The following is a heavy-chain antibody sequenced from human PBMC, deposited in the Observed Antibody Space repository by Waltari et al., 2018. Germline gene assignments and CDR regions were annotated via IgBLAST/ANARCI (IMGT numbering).Heavy chain of an antibody. V-gene: IGHV3-9*01. CDR1: GFNFADYA. Sequence: EVQLVESGVGLVQPGRSLRISCAASGFNFADYAMHWVRQAPGKGLEWVSGISWNSGSIGYADSVKGRFTISRDNAKNSLYLQMNSLRAEDTALYYCAGRYSSSSGYFDYWGQGTLVTVSS. CDR3: AGRYSSSSGYFDY. D-gene: IGHD6-6*01. J-gene: IGHJ4*02. CDR2: ISWNSGSI.